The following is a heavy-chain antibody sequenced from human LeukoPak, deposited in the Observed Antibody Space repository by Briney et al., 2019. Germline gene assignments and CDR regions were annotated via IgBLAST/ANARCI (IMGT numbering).Heavy chain of an antibody. V-gene: IGHV4-39*01. CDR3: AEESPDFNDAFDI. D-gene: IGHD3-3*01. J-gene: IGHJ3*02. Sequence: PSETLSLTCTVSGGSISSSSYYWGWIRQPPGKGLEWIGSIYYSGSTYYNPSLKNRVTISVDTSKNQFSLKLSSVTAADTAVYYCAEESPDFNDAFDIWGQGTMVTVSS. CDR2: IYYSGST. CDR1: GGSISSSSYY.